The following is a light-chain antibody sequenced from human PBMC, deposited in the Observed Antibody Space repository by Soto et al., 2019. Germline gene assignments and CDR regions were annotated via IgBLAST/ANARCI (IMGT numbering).Light chain of an antibody. V-gene: IGKV4-1*01. Sequence: DIVMTQSPDSLAVSLGARATIDCKSSHNILYSSNNKNYLAWYQQKPGQPPRLLFYWASTRESGVPDRFRGSGSGTDFTFTISRLQPEDIATYYCQQYENLPTFGQGTRLEIK. CDR1: HNILYSSNNKNY. CDR3: QQYENLPT. J-gene: IGKJ5*01. CDR2: WAS.